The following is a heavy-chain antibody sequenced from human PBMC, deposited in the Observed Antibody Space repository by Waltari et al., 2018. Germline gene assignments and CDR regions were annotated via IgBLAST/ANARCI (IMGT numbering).Heavy chain of an antibody. CDR2: MNPNSGNT. CDR1: GYTLTSYD. D-gene: IGHD3-3*01. V-gene: IGHV1-8*01. Sequence: QVQLVQSGAEVKKPGAPVKVSCKASGYTLTSYDINRVRPAIGQGLEWMGWMNPNSGNTGYAQKFQGRVTMTRNTSISTAYMELSSLRSEDTAVYYCARGETTVTSDFWNIWGQGTMVTVSS. J-gene: IGHJ3*02. CDR3: ARGETTVTSDFWNI.